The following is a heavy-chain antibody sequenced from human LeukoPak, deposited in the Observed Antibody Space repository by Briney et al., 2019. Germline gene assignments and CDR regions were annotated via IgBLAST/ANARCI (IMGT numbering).Heavy chain of an antibody. V-gene: IGHV4-59*01. CDR1: GGSISSYY. D-gene: IGHD1-26*01. J-gene: IGHJ4*02. Sequence: SETLSLTCTVSGGSISSYYWSWLRQPPGKGLEWIGYIYYSGSTNYNPSLKSRVTISVDTSKNQFSLKLNSVTAADTAVYYCARQESVGATIDYWGQGTLVTVSS. CDR2: IYYSGST. CDR3: ARQESVGATIDY.